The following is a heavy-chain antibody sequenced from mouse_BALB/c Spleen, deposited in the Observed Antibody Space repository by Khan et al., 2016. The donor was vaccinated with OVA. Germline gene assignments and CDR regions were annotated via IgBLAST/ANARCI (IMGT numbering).Heavy chain of an antibody. V-gene: IGHV1-7*01. Sequence: QVQLQQSGAEVAKPGASVKMSCKASVYTFTAYWIHWVTQRPGQGLEWIGYIDPSTSYTEYNQKFTYKATLTTDKSSSTAYMQLSSLKSEDSAVYSCERRGICGIMDYWGQGTLVNGSA. CDR1: VYTFTAYW. CDR2: IDPSTSYT. CDR3: ERRGICGIMDY. D-gene: IGHD1-1*02. J-gene: IGHJ3*01.